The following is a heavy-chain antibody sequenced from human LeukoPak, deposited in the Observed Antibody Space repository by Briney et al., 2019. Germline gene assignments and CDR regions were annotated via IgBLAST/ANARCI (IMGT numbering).Heavy chain of an antibody. V-gene: IGHV3-53*05. CDR2: IYSGGST. D-gene: IGHD1-14*01. CDR3: VKDNPLDY. Sequence: SGGSLRLSCAASGFTVSSNYMSWVRQAPGKGLEWVSVIYSGGSTFYADSMKGRFTISRDNSKNTLYLHINSLRPEDTALYYCVKDNPLDYWGQGTLVIVSS. CDR1: GFTVSSNY. J-gene: IGHJ4*02.